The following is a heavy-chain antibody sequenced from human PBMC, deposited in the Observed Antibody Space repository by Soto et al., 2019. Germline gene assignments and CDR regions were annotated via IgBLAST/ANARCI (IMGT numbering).Heavy chain of an antibody. D-gene: IGHD2-15*01. V-gene: IGHV3-66*01. J-gene: IGHJ6*04. CDR1: GFTVSSKY. CDR3: ARDDVLCDGGRCYGVPLDV. CDR2: IQSGGPT. Sequence: EVQLVESGGGLVQPGGSLRLSCAASGFTVSSKYMSWVRQAPGKGLEWVSLIQSGGPTYYADSVKGRLTMSRDTSENTVQLQMDSQRAEDTGVCYCARDDVLCDGGRCYGVPLDVWGKGTRVTVSS.